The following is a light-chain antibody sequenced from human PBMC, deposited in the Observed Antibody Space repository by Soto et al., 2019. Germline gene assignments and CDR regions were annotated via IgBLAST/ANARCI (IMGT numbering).Light chain of an antibody. J-gene: IGKJ4*01. CDR1: QGIAAY. Sequence: DVQMTQCPSSLSAFVGDSVTITCRASQGIAAYFAWFQQQPWKVHELLIYATSTLQAGVPSRFSGSGSVSDFTLTINSLQPEDVGPYYCNKYNSVHLNFGGGTKMEIK. V-gene: IGKV1-27*01. CDR2: ATS. CDR3: NKYNSVHLN.